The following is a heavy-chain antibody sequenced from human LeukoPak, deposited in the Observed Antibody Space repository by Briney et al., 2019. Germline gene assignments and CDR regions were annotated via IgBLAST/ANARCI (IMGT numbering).Heavy chain of an antibody. D-gene: IGHD6-6*01. V-gene: IGHV3-23*01. CDR1: GFTFNIYG. J-gene: IGHJ4*02. CDR3: AKRVRYSSSSGGYFDY. Sequence: AGGSLRLSCAASGFTFNIYGMSWVRQAPGKGLEWVSGINDSGGKTYYADSVKGRFTISRDNSKNTMSLQMKSLRVDDTAVYYCAKRVRYSSSSGGYFDYWGQGTLVTVSS. CDR2: INDSGGKT.